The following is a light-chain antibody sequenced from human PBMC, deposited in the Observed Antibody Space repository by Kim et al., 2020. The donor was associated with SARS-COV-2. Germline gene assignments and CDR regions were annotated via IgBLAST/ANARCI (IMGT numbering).Light chain of an antibody. J-gene: IGKJ1*01. CDR3: QQYDTYPLT. V-gene: IGKV1-5*03. CDR2: KAS. Sequence: GDRVTITCRASQYITRRLAWYQQKPGKAPKVLISKASTLESGVPSTFCGSGSGTDFTLTISSLLPDAFATYYCQQYDTYPLTFGQGTKV. CDR1: QYITRR.